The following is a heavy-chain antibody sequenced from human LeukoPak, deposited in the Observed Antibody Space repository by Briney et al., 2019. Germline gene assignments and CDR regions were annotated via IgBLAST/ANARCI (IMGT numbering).Heavy chain of an antibody. J-gene: IGHJ5*02. CDR2: ISWNDDK. CDR1: GFSLRTRGVG. CDR3: AHRQYRVYDFWSGYSSNNWFDP. V-gene: IGHV2-5*01. Sequence: SGPTLVNPPQTLTLTCTFSGFSLRTRGVGVGWIHQPPGKALEWLSLISWNDDKRYSPSLKSRLTITKDTSKNQVVLTMTNMDPVDTATYYCAHRQYRVYDFWSGYSSNNWFDPWGQGTLVTVSS. D-gene: IGHD3-3*01.